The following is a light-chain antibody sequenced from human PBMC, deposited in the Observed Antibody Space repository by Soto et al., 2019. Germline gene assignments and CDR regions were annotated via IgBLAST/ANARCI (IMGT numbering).Light chain of an antibody. CDR3: LQYNSHSWT. Sequence: DIQMTQSPSTLSASVGDRVIITCRASQSISSWLAWYQHKPGKAPKLLIYKASSLESGVPSRFSGSGSGTEFTLTISTLQPEDFASYYCLQYNSHSWTFGQETKVEMK. V-gene: IGKV1-5*03. CDR2: KAS. CDR1: QSISSW. J-gene: IGKJ1*01.